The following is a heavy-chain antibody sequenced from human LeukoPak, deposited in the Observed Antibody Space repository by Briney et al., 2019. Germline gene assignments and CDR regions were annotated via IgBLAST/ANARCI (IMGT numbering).Heavy chain of an antibody. J-gene: IGHJ4*02. CDR2: INGSGDST. CDR3: AKTRPLDSSSWSHGDY. V-gene: IGHV3-23*01. CDR1: GFTFSSYA. Sequence: GGSLRLSCAASGFTFSSYAMSWVRQAPGKGLEWVSAINGSGDSTYYGDSVKGRFTISRDNSKNTLYLQMNSLRAEDTAVYYCAKTRPLDSSSWSHGDYWGQGTLVTVSS. D-gene: IGHD6-13*01.